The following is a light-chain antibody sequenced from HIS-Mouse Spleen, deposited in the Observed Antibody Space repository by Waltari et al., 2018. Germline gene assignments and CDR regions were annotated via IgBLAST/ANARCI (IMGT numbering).Light chain of an antibody. Sequence: SYELTQPPSVSVFQGQTARITRSGDALPKKYAYWYQHKSGQAPVLVIYEDSKRPSGIPERFSGSSSGTMATLTISGAQVEDEADYYCYSTDSSGNHRVFGGGTKLTVL. CDR1: ALPKKY. V-gene: IGLV3-10*01. J-gene: IGLJ2*01. CDR3: YSTDSSGNHRV. CDR2: EDS.